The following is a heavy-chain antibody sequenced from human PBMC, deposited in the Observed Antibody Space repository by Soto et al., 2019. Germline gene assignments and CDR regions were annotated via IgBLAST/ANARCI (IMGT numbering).Heavy chain of an antibody. V-gene: IGHV4-59*08. Sequence: LSLTCTVSGGSISSYYWSWIRQPPGKGLEWIGYIYYSGSTNYNPSLKSRVTISVDTSKNQFSLKLSSVTAADTAVYYCARHVVDYGDYPQYFQHWGQGTLVTVSS. J-gene: IGHJ1*01. D-gene: IGHD4-17*01. CDR3: ARHVVDYGDYPQYFQH. CDR1: GGSISSYY. CDR2: IYYSGST.